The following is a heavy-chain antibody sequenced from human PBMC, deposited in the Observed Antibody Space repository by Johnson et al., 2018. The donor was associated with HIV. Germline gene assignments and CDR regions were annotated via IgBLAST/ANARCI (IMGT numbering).Heavy chain of an antibody. D-gene: IGHD3-22*01. V-gene: IGHV3-66*02. Sequence: MLLVESAGGLVKPGGSLRLSCAASGFSFSSYDMHWVRQAPGKGLEWVSVIYSGGSTYYADSVKGRFTISRDNAKNTLYLQMNSLRAEDTAVYYCARCMIVVVITDAFDIWGQGTMVTVSS. CDR3: ARCMIVVVITDAFDI. J-gene: IGHJ3*02. CDR1: GFSFSSYD. CDR2: IYSGGST.